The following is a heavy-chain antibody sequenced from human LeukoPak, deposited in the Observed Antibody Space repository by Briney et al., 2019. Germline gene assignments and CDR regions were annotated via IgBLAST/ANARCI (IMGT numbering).Heavy chain of an antibody. D-gene: IGHD6-6*01. V-gene: IGHV3-20*04. Sequence: GGSLRLSCAASGFTFDDHGMSWVRQAPGKGLEWVSGINWNGGSTGYADSVKGRFTISRDNAKNSLYLQMNSLRAEDTAVYYCAGGGAARPDFWGQGTLVTVSS. J-gene: IGHJ4*02. CDR2: INWNGGST. CDR3: AGGGAARPDF. CDR1: GFTFDDHG.